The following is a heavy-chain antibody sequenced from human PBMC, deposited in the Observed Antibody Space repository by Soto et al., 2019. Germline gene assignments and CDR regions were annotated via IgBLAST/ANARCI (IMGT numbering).Heavy chain of an antibody. V-gene: IGHV4-30-4*01. D-gene: IGHD3-16*01. CDR3: VREGVDNWFDP. CDR2: IYYSGST. Sequence: PSETLSLTCTVSGGSISIGDYYWSWIRQPPGKGLEWIGYIYYSGSTFYNPSLKNRVTISLDTSKIQFSLKLSSVTDADTAVYYCVREGVDNWFDPWGQGTLMTIFS. J-gene: IGHJ5*02. CDR1: GGSISIGDYY.